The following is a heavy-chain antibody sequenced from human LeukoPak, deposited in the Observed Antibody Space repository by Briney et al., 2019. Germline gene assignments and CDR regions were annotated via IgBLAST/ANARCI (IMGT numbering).Heavy chain of an antibody. CDR2: ISGSGGST. D-gene: IGHD6-19*01. V-gene: IGHV3-23*01. CDR1: GFTFSSYA. CDR3: AKAEPQYSSGCSFDY. Sequence: PGGSLRLSCAASGFTFSSYAMSWVRQAPGKGLEWVSAISGSGGSTCYADSVKGRFTISRDNSKNTLYLQMNSLRAEDTAVYYCAKAEPQYSSGCSFDYWGQGTLVTVSS. J-gene: IGHJ4*02.